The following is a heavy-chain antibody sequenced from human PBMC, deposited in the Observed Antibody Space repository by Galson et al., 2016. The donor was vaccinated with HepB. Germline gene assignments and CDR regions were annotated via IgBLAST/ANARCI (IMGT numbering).Heavy chain of an antibody. J-gene: IGHJ4*02. D-gene: IGHD6-25*01. V-gene: IGHV3-11*06. CDR2: ISARGDYT. CDR3: ARDWSGYSSDWYFDY. CDR1: GFIFSDYY. Sequence: SLRLSCAASGFIFSDYYMIWVRQAPGKGLEWLSYISARGDYTNYADSVKGRFTISRDNAKKSLYLQMNSLTVEDTALYYCARDWSGYSSDWYFDYWGQGALVTVSS.